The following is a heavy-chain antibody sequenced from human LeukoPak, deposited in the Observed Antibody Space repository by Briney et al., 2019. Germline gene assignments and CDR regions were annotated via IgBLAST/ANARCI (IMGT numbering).Heavy chain of an antibody. CDR2: ISAYNGNT. CDR3: ARGHDFWSGFGVDP. CDR1: GYTFTSYD. D-gene: IGHD3-3*01. Sequence: ASVKVSCKASGYTFTSYDINWVRQAPGQGLEWMGWISAYNGNTNYAQKLQGRVTMTTDTSTSTAYMELRSLRSDDTAVYYCARGHDFWSGFGVDPWGQGTLVTVSS. V-gene: IGHV1-18*01. J-gene: IGHJ5*02.